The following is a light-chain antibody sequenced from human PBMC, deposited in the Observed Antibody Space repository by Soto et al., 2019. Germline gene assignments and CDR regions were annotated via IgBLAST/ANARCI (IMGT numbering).Light chain of an antibody. Sequence: DIVVTQSPATLSVSPGERATLSCRASQSVSSDLAWYQQKPGQAPRLLIYGASTRATGIPARFSGSGSGTEFTLTISSLQSEDFAVYYCQQYNNWAPLTVGGGTKVDIK. J-gene: IGKJ4*01. CDR3: QQYNNWAPLT. V-gene: IGKV3-15*01. CDR2: GAS. CDR1: QSVSSD.